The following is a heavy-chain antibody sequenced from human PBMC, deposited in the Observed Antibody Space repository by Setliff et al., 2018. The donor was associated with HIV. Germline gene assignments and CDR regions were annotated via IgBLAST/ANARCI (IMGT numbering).Heavy chain of an antibody. CDR2: MNPNSGNT. V-gene: IGHV1-8*02. J-gene: IGHJ4*02. Sequence: ASVKVSCKASGYTFTSYDINWVRQATGQGLEWMGWMNPNSGNTGYAQKFQGRVTMTRNTSISTAYMELSSLRSEDTAVYYCARVYYCSGGSCYFLVYWGQGTLVTVSS. D-gene: IGHD2-15*01. CDR1: GYTFTSYD. CDR3: ARVYYCSGGSCYFLVY.